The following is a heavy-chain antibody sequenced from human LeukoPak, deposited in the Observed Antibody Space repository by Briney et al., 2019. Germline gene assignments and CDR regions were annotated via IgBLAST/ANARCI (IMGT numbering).Heavy chain of an antibody. CDR1: GFTFISYG. CDR2: INTDGSST. J-gene: IGHJ4*01. V-gene: IGHV3-74*01. D-gene: IGHD2-21*02. CDR3: ARELPREVTLDY. Sequence: PGGSLRPSCAVSGFTFISYGMQRVRQAPGKGLAWVSRINTDGSSTTYADSVKGRFTISRDNAKNTLYLQMNSLRAEDTAVYYCARELPREVTLDYWGQGTLVTVSS.